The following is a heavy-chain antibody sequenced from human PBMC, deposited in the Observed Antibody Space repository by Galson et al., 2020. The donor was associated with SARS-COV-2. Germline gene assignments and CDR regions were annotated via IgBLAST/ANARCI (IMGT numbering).Heavy chain of an antibody. CDR1: GGSFSGYY. CDR2: ITPSGST. CDR3: ARIGLDSSGWWDYGFDD. V-gene: IGHV4-34*01. D-gene: IGHD6-19*01. J-gene: IGHJ4*02. Sequence: SETLSLTCDVYGGSFSGYYWRWLRQPPGKGLEWTGEITPSGSTNYNPSLKSRVTIPVDTSKNQFSLKLSSVTAADTAVYYCARIGLDSSGWWDYGFDDWGQGTLVTVSS.